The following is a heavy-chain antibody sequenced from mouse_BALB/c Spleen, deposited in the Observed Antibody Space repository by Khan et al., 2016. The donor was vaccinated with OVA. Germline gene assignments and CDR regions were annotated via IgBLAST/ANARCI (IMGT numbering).Heavy chain of an antibody. V-gene: IGHV7-3*02. D-gene: IGHD2-1*01. J-gene: IGHJ1*01. Sequence: EVQLQESGGGLVQPGGSLRLSCTTSGFTFTAYYMSWVRQPPGKALEWLGFIRNKANGYTTEYSASVKGRFTISRDNSQSILYLQMNTLRAEDSATYYCARNLNYGNYGYFDVWGAGTTVTGSS. CDR2: IRNKANGYTT. CDR3: ARNLNYGNYGYFDV. CDR1: GFTFTAYY.